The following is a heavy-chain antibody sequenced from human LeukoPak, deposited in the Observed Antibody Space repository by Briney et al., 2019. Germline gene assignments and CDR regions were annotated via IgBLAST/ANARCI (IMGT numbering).Heavy chain of an antibody. D-gene: IGHD6-19*01. CDR2: ISSGGRIK. J-gene: IGHJ4*02. V-gene: IGHV3-48*03. Sequence: QPGGSLRLSCAASGFTFSGYEMNWVRQAPGKGLEWVSYISSGGRIKYYADSVKGRFTISRDNAKNSLYLQMNSLRAEDTAVYYCARDEPGIAVDVGVYWGQGTLVTVSS. CDR3: ARDEPGIAVDVGVY. CDR1: GFTFSGYE.